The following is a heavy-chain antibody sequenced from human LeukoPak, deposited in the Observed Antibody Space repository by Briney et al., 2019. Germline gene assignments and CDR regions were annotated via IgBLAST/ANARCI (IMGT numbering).Heavy chain of an antibody. CDR2: ISGSAIST. D-gene: IGHD3-9*01. CDR1: GFTFNNYA. V-gene: IGHV3-23*01. Sequence: GGSLRLSCAASGFTFNNYAMSWVRQAPGKGLEWVSTISGSAISTYYADSVKGRFTISRDNSKNTLYLQMSGLRAEDTAVYYCAKDQASLDLKFDYWGQGTLVTVSS. J-gene: IGHJ4*02. CDR3: AKDQASLDLKFDY.